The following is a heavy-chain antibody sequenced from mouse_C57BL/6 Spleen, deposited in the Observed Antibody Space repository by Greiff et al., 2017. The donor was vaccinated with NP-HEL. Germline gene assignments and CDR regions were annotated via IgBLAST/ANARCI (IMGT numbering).Heavy chain of an antibody. D-gene: IGHD1-3*01. V-gene: IGHV1-61*01. J-gene: IGHJ3*01. CDR3: ARSSGWFAY. CDR1: GYTFTSYW. CDR2: IYPSDSET. Sequence: QGKLQQPGAELVRPGSSVKLSCKASGYTFTSYWMDWVKQRPGQGLEWIGNIYPSDSETHYNQKFKDKATLTVDKSSSTAYMQLSSLTSEDSAVYYCARSSGWFAYWGQGTLVTVSA.